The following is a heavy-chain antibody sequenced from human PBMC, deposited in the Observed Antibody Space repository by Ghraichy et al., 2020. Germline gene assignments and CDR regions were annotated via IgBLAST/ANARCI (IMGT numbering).Heavy chain of an antibody. CDR1: GFTFSTYV. D-gene: IGHD2-15*01. CDR3: ARGILGWNSFDF. J-gene: IGHJ4*02. Sequence: GGSLRLSCAASGFTFSTYVMTWVRQAPGKGLEWVSSISGSGGGTYYADSVKGQFTISRDNSKTTLYLQMNTLRAEDTAVYYCARGILGWNSFDFWGQGTLVTVSS. V-gene: IGHV3-23*01. CDR2: ISGSGGGT.